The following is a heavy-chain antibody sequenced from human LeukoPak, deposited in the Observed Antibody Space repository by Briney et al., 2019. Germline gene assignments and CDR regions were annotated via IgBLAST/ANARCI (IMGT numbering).Heavy chain of an antibody. Sequence: SETLSLTCTVSGGPISNYYWSWIRQPPGKGLEWIGYIYYSGSTNYNPSLKSRVTISVDTSKNPFSLKLSSVTAADTAVYYCARNWGSGGSYLFDYWGQGILVTVSS. D-gene: IGHD6-25*01. V-gene: IGHV4-59*01. CDR1: GGPISNYY. J-gene: IGHJ4*02. CDR2: IYYSGST. CDR3: ARNWGSGGSYLFDY.